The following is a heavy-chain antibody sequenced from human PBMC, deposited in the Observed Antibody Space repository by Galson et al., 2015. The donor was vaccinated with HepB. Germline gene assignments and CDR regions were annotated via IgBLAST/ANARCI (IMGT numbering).Heavy chain of an antibody. CDR2: ISYDGSNK. J-gene: IGHJ6*02. CDR3: ARDLDYRSYYYGMDV. Sequence: SLRLSCAVSGFTFSSYAMHWVRQAPGKGLEWVAVISYDGSNKYYADSVKGRFTISRDNSKNTLYLQMNSLRAEDTAVYYCARDLDYRSYYYGMDVWGQGTTVTVSS. V-gene: IGHV3-30*04. D-gene: IGHD3-16*01. CDR1: GFTFSSYA.